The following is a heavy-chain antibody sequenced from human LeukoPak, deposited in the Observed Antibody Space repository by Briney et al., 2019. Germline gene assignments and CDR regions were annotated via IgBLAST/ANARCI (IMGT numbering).Heavy chain of an antibody. CDR3: ARDWNYYGSGRPDAFDI. Sequence: GGSLRLSCAASGFTFSDYYMSWIRQAPGKGLEWVSSISSSSSYIYYADSVKGRFTISRDNAKNSLYLQMNSLRAEDTAVYYCARDWNYYGSGRPDAFDIWGQGTMVTVSS. CDR1: GFTFSDYY. J-gene: IGHJ3*02. V-gene: IGHV3-11*06. D-gene: IGHD3-10*01. CDR2: ISSSSSYI.